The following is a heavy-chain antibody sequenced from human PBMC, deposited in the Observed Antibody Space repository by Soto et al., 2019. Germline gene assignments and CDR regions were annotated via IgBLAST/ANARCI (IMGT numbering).Heavy chain of an antibody. CDR2: VSNSGSNT. CDR1: GFTFSNYV. CDR3: ARRGRTLPYYSYYMDV. J-gene: IGHJ6*03. Sequence: EVQLLEYGGGLVQPGGSLRLSCAASGFTFSNYVMSWVRQAPGKGLEWVSSVSNSGSNTYYAESVKGRVTISRDNSNNTLDLQMNSLRAEDTALYYCARRGRTLPYYSYYMDVWGKGTTVTVSS. V-gene: IGHV3-23*01.